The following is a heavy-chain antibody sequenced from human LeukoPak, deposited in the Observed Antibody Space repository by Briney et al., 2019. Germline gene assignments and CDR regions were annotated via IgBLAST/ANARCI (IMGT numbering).Heavy chain of an antibody. Sequence: SVTVSCTASGGTFSTYPINWVRQAAGQGLEWMGRIIPILSQSNYAQKFQGTVSITADEFTDTAYMELSSLKSEDTAVYYCATGSAYRDSFDVWGQGTMVTVSS. D-gene: IGHD3-10*01. J-gene: IGHJ3*01. V-gene: IGHV1-69*11. CDR1: GGTFSTYP. CDR2: IIPILSQS. CDR3: ATGSAYRDSFDV.